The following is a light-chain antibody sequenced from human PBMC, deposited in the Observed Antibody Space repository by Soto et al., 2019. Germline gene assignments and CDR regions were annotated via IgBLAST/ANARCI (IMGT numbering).Light chain of an antibody. V-gene: IGKV3-20*01. CDR3: QQYGSSPPFT. CDR1: QSISSSY. Sequence: EIVLTQSPGTLSLSPGERATLSCRASQSISSSYLAWYQQKPGQAPRLVMYGASSRATGIPDRFSGFGSGTDFTLTISRLEPEDSAVYYCQQYGSSPPFTFGHGTKVDIK. CDR2: GAS. J-gene: IGKJ3*01.